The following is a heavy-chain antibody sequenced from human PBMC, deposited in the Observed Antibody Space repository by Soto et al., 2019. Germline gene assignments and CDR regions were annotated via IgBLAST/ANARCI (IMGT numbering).Heavy chain of an antibody. V-gene: IGHV3-74*01. J-gene: IGHJ4*02. Sequence: GGSLRLSCAVSGFTFSACWMHWVRQVPGKGLTWVSRISDDGSTATYADSVKGRFVISRDNAKNSLYLEMNTLRVDDSGLYYCARGPRVSSTGTGAHRGRGTLVTVSS. CDR1: GFTFSACW. CDR2: ISDDGSTA. D-gene: IGHD1-1*01. CDR3: ARGPRVSSTGTGAH.